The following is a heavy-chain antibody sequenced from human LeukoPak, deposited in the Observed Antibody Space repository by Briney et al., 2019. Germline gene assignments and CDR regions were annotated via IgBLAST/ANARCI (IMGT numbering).Heavy chain of an antibody. J-gene: IGHJ5*02. V-gene: IGHV3-30*18. CDR3: AKDPYYDST. CDR2: ISYDGSNK. D-gene: IGHD3-22*01. CDR1: GFTFSSYG. Sequence: QTGGSLRLSCAASGFTFSSYGMHWVRQAPGKGLEWVTVISYDGSNKYYADSVKGRFTISRDNSKNTLYLQMNSLRAEDTAVYYCAKDPYYDSTWGQGTLVTVSS.